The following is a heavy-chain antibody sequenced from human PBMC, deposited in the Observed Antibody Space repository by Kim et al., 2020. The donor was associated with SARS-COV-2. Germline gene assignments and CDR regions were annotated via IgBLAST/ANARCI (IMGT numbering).Heavy chain of an antibody. V-gene: IGHV4-39*01. CDR2: IYYSGST. D-gene: IGHD4-17*01. J-gene: IGHJ1*01. CDR1: GGSISSSSYY. Sequence: SETLSLTCTVSGGSISSSSYYWGWIRRPPGKGLEWIGSIYYSGSTYYNPSLKSRVTISVDTSKNQFSLKLSSVTAADTAVYYCASRRGPYDYGDYEYFQHWGQGTLVTVSS. CDR3: ASRRGPYDYGDYEYFQH.